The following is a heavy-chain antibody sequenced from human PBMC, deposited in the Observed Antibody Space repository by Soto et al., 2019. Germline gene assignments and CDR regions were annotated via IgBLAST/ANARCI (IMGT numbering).Heavy chain of an antibody. Sequence: GGSLRLSCAASGFTFSSYGMHWVRQAPGKGLEWVAVISYDGSNKYYADSVKGRFTISRDNSKNTLYLQMNSLRAEDTAVYYCAKISMITFGGVIDPFDYWGQGTLVTVSS. CDR3: AKISMITFGGVIDPFDY. CDR2: ISYDGSNK. J-gene: IGHJ4*02. CDR1: GFTFSSYG. V-gene: IGHV3-30*18. D-gene: IGHD3-16*02.